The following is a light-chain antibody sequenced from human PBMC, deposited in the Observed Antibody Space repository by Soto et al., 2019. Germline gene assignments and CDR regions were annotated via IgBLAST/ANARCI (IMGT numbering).Light chain of an antibody. CDR2: AAS. J-gene: IGKJ2*01. Sequence: DIQMTQSPSSLSASVGDRVTITCRASQSISSYLKWYQQKPGKAPKLLIYAASSLHSGVPSRFSGSGSGTDKTLTISRQQPEDFAPYYCQQSYSTPFTFGQGNKLEIK. V-gene: IGKV1-39*01. CDR3: QQSYSTPFT. CDR1: QSISSY.